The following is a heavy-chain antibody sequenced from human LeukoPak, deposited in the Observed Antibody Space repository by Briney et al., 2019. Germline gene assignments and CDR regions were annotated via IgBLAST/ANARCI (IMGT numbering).Heavy chain of an antibody. Sequence: GGSLRLSCAASGFTFSSYAMSWVRKAPGKGLEWVSAISGSGGSTYYADSVKGRFTISRDNSKNTLYLQMNSLRAEDTAVYYCAKDGSSVVVAYFDYWGQGTLVTVSS. J-gene: IGHJ4*02. D-gene: IGHD2-15*01. V-gene: IGHV3-23*01. CDR3: AKDGSSVVVAYFDY. CDR2: ISGSGGST. CDR1: GFTFSSYA.